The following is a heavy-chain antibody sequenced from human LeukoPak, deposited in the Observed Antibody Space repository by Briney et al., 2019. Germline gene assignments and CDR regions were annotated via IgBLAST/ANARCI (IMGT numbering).Heavy chain of an antibody. CDR1: GFTFSSYV. CDR3: ARGPSGYHNT. V-gene: IGHV3-30*14. Sequence: GGSLRLSCAASGFTFSSYVMHWVRQAPGKGLEWVAIISYDGSNEYYADSVKGRFTISRDNSKNTLYLQMSSLRAEDTAVYYCARGPSGYHNTGGQGTLVTVSS. J-gene: IGHJ4*02. D-gene: IGHD5-12*01. CDR2: ISYDGSNE.